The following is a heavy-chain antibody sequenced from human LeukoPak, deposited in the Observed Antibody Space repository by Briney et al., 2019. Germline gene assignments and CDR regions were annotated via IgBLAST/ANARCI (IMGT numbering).Heavy chain of an antibody. V-gene: IGHV1-2*02. CDR3: ARFAIADDY. Sequence: ASVKVSCKAPGYTFTGYYIHWVRQAPGQGLEWMGWINPNSGGTNYAQKSQGRVTMTRDTSISTAYMELSRLTSDDTAVYYCARFAIADDYWGQGTLVTVSS. CDR2: INPNSGGT. CDR1: GYTFTGYY. J-gene: IGHJ4*02. D-gene: IGHD2/OR15-2a*01.